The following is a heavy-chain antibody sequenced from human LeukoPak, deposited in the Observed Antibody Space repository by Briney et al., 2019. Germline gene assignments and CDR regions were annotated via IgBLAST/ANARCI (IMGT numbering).Heavy chain of an antibody. D-gene: IGHD2-2*01. CDR2: IYYSGST. CDR3: ATACSSTSCYATADAFDI. V-gene: IGHV4-39*07. J-gene: IGHJ3*02. CDR1: GGSISSSSYY. Sequence: PSETLSLTCTVSGGSISSSSYYWGWIRQPPGKGLEWIGSIYYSGSTYYNPSLKSRVTISVDTSKNQFSLKLSSVTAADTAVYYCATACSSTSCYATADAFDIWGQGTMVTVSS.